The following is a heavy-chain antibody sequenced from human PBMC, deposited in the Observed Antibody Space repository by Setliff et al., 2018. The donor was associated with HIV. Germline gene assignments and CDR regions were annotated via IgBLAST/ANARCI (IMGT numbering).Heavy chain of an antibody. CDR3: ARGGTYFERWFPPTYYMDL. D-gene: IGHD3-9*01. V-gene: IGHV1-69*10. Sequence: SVKVSCKAYGYTFTAYYMHWVRQAPGQGLEWMGGYIPTLHITRYAENIHRGRVTISADTSTSTVYLDLKGLKTEDTAVYYCARGGTYFERWFPPTYYMDLWGEGTSVTVSS. J-gene: IGHJ6*03. CDR1: GYTFTAYY. CDR2: YIPTLHIT.